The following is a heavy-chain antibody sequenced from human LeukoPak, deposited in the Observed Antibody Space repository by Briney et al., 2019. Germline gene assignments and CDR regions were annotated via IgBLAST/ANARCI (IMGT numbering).Heavy chain of an antibody. V-gene: IGHV4-39*07. J-gene: IGHJ5*02. CDR3: AKGSGPPWFDP. D-gene: IGHD2-8*02. CDR2: IYSSGST. CDR1: GASVSGSPYY. Sequence: SETLSLTCTVSGASVSGSPYYWGWIRQPPGKGLEWIGSIYSSGSTYYNASLQSRVTISLDTSKNQFSLKVNSVTAADTAVYYCAKGSGPPWFDPWGQGTLVTVSS.